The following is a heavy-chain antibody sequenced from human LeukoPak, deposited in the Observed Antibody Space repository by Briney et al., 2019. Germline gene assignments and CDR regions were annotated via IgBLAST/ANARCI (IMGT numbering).Heavy chain of an antibody. CDR1: GYTFTSYD. Sequence: ASVKVSCKASGYTFTSYDINWVRQATGQGLERMGWMNANSGNTGYAQKFQGRVTINRNTFKSTDYMEVRILRYGDTGVYYFERCSSTVDYWGQGTLVTVSS. J-gene: IGHJ4*02. V-gene: IGHV1-8*03. CDR2: MNANSGNT. CDR3: ERCSSTVDY. D-gene: IGHD2-2*01.